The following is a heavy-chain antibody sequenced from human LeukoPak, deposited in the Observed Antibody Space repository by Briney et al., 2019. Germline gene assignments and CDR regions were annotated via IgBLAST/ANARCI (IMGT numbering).Heavy chain of an antibody. CDR3: ARVGRRKNWFDP. V-gene: IGHV4-59*12. CDR1: GGSISSYY. D-gene: IGHD1-26*01. Sequence: SETLSLTCTVSGGSISSYYWSWLRQPPGKGLEWIGYIYHSGSTNYNPSLKSRVTISVDTSKNQFSLKLSSVTAADTAVYYCARVGRRKNWFDPWGQGTLVTVSS. J-gene: IGHJ5*02. CDR2: IYHSGST.